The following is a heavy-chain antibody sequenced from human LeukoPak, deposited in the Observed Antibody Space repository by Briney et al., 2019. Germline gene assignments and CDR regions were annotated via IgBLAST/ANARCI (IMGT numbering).Heavy chain of an antibody. J-gene: IGHJ4*02. CDR2: ISDSGSST. CDR3: AKKAVGTSTGGPFDY. D-gene: IGHD1-26*01. CDR1: GFTFSAYA. Sequence: VGSLRPSCAASGFTFSAYAMSWVRKAPGKGLEWVSAISDSGSSTYYADSVKGRFTIYRENSKNTLYLQMNSLKAEDTAVYYCAKKAVGTSTGGPFDYWGQGTLVIVSS. V-gene: IGHV3-23*01.